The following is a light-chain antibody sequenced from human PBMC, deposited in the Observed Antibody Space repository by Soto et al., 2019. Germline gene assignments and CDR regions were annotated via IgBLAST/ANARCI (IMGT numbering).Light chain of an antibody. CDR2: GAS. CDR3: QQYNNWPPFLT. J-gene: IGKJ4*01. V-gene: IGKV3-15*01. Sequence: EIVMTQSPATLSVSPGERATLSCRASQSVSSNLAWYQQKPGQAPRLLIYGASTRATGIPARFSGSGSGTEFTLTISNLQSEDFAVYYCQQYNNWPPFLTFGGGTKVEIK. CDR1: QSVSSN.